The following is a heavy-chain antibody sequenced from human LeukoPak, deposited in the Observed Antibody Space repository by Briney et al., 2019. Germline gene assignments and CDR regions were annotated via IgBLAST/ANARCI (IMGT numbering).Heavy chain of an antibody. J-gene: IGHJ4*02. Sequence: GESLKISCKGSGHSFSSYWIAWVRQMPGKGLEWMGIIYPGDSDTRYSPSFQGQVTISVDKSISTAYLQWNSLKASGTAIYYCARERGGGAPLDYWGQGTLVTVSS. CDR3: ARERGGGAPLDY. CDR2: IYPGDSDT. D-gene: IGHD3-10*01. CDR1: GHSFSSYW. V-gene: IGHV5-51*03.